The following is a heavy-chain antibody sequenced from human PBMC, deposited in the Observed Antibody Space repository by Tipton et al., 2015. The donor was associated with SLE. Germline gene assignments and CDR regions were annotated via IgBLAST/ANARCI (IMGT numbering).Heavy chain of an antibody. Sequence: TLSLTCTVSAGSISSGGYYWNWIRQHPGKGLEWIADTYRIADTHDTGITKFNPSLNSRVTMSLDTSKNQFSLKLSSVTAADTAVYYCARVLDTLDIWGQGTLVTVS. V-gene: IGHV4-61*08. J-gene: IGHJ3*02. D-gene: IGHD2-2*02. CDR3: ARVLDTLDI. CDR1: AGSISSGGYY. CDR2: TYRIADTHDTGIT.